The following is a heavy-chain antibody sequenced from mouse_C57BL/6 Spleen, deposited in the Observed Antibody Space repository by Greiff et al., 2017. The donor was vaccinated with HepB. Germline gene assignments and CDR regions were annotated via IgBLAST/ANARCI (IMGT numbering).Heavy chain of an antibody. CDR2: IYPGSGNT. V-gene: IGHV1-66*01. J-gene: IGHJ2*01. CDR1: GYSFTSYY. Sequence: LVESGPELVKPGASVKISCKASGYSFTSYYIHWVKQRPGQGLEWIGWIYPGSGNTKYNEKFKGKATLTADTSSSTAYMQLSSLTSEDSAVYYCASQLEGFDYWGQGTTVTVSA. CDR3: ASQLEGFDY. D-gene: IGHD3-3*01.